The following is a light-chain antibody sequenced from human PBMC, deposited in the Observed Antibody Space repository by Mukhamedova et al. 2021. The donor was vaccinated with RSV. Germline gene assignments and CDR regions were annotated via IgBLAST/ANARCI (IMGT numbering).Light chain of an antibody. J-gene: IGKJ4*01. CDR3: QQGKTFPLT. Sequence: KPGEAPKLLIYSASSLQTGVPSRFRGSGSGTDFTLTINGLQPEDFATYFCQQGKTFPLTFGGGTKVEIK. V-gene: IGKV1-12*01. CDR2: SAS.